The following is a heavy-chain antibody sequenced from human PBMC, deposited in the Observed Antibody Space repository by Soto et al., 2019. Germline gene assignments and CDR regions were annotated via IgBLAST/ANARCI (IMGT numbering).Heavy chain of an antibody. J-gene: IGHJ4*02. D-gene: IGHD3-10*01. Sequence: WGSLRLSCAASGFTFSAFCISALFWVRQAPGKGLEWVAVVLLDGSNEYYTESVKGRFTVARDLSKNTMYLQMNSLRVEDTAVYYCVQAPRPRLDYLFGSVYWGQGSLVTVTP. CDR1: GFTFSAFCISA. CDR3: VQAPRPRLDYLFGSVY. CDR2: VLLDGSNE. V-gene: IGHV3-33*01.